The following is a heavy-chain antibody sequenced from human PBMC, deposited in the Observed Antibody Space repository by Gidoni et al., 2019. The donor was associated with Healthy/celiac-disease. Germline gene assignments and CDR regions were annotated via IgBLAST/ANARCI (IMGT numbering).Heavy chain of an antibody. J-gene: IGHJ6*02. V-gene: IGHV4-34*01. CDR2: INHSGST. CDR3: ARGYYYYGMDV. Sequence: QVQLQQWGAGLLKPSETLSPTCPVYGGSFSGYYCSWTRQPPGKGLEGIGEINHSGSTNYNPSLKSRVTISVDTSKNQFSLKLSSVTSADTAVYYCARGYYYYGMDVWGQGTTVTVSS. CDR1: GGSFSGYY.